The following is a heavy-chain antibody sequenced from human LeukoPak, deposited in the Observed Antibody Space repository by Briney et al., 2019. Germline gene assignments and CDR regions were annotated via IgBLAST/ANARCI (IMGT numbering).Heavy chain of an antibody. CDR1: GFTFSSSD. D-gene: IGHD3-16*01. V-gene: IGHV3-49*04. CDR3: TRTFGYYYFYMDV. J-gene: IGHJ6*03. CDR2: IRTEAYGGAT. Sequence: GSLRLSCAASGFTFSSSDMNWVRQAPGKGLEWVGFIRTEAYGGATDYGASVKGRFTISRDDSKNIAYLQMNSLNTEDTAVYYCTRTFGYYYFYMDVWGKGTTVIVSS.